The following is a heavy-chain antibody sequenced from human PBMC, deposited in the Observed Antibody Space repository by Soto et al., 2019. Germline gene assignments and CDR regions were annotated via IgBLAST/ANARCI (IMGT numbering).Heavy chain of an antibody. D-gene: IGHD5-12*01. CDR1: GFRFNRHG. V-gene: IGHV3-9*01. Sequence: EVQLVESGGGLVQPGRSLRLSCAASGFRFNRHGMYWVRQAPGKGLEWVSGISYNSDSIGYADSVKGRFTISRDDVRNSLYLQMNSLRADDTALYYCAKDRSLWLDGFDIWGQGTMVTVSS. CDR3: AKDRSLWLDGFDI. CDR2: ISYNSDSI. J-gene: IGHJ3*02.